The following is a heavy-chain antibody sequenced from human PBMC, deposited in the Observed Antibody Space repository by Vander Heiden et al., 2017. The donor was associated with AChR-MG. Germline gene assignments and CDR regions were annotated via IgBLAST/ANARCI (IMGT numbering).Heavy chain of an antibody. V-gene: IGHV1-8*01. J-gene: IGHJ5*02. CDR3: ARGRRAARRDWFDP. CDR1: GYTFPSDD. CDR2: MNPNSGNP. D-gene: IGHD6-6*01. Sequence: QLQLVQSGAEVKTPRASAKVSCKASGYTFPSDDINWVRQATGQGLEWMGWMNPNSGNPGYAQKFQGRVTMTRNTSISTAYMELSSLRSEDTAVYYCARGRRAARRDWFDPWGQGTLVTVSS.